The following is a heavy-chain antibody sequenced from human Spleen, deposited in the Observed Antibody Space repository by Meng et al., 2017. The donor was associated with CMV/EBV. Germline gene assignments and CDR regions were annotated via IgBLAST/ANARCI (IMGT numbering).Heavy chain of an antibody. V-gene: IGHV1-69*13. D-gene: IGHD3-22*01. CDR2: SIPPSTIV. CDR1: GGTFSRHA. J-gene: IGHJ3*02. Sequence: SVKVSCKASGGTFSRHAISWVRQAPGQGLEWMGGSIPPSTIVKYAPKFQGRVTITADESTSTAYMDLSSLRSDDTAVYYCATSSRISLIIEINDAFDIWGQGTMVTVSS. CDR3: ATSSRISLIIEINDAFDI.